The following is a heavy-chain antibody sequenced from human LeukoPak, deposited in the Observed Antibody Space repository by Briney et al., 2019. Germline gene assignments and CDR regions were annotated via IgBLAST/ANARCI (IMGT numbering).Heavy chain of an antibody. CDR2: IYSGGGT. J-gene: IGHJ4*02. V-gene: IGHV3-66*01. Sequence: PGGSLILSCVASGFTVSSNSMTRVRQAPGKGLEWVSIIYSGGGTNYADSVKGRFTVSGDNSKKTLYLQMSSLRVENTAVYYCATGEYWGQGTLVTVSS. CDR3: ATGEY. CDR1: GFTVSSNS.